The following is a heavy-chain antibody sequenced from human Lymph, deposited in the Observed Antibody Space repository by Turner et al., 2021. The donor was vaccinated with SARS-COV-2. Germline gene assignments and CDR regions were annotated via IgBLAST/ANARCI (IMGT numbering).Heavy chain of an antibody. Sequence: EVQRLESGVGLVQPGGSLSLSCAAYGFTFSSYAMRWVRQAPGKGLEWVSAMSGSGGDTYYADSGKGRFTISRDNSKNTLYLQMNSLRAEDTAVYYCAKGVRGAMIVVVIPYFDYWGQGTLVTVSS. CDR3: AKGVRGAMIVVVIPYFDY. J-gene: IGHJ4*02. D-gene: IGHD3-22*01. V-gene: IGHV3-23*01. CDR1: GFTFSSYA. CDR2: MSGSGGDT.